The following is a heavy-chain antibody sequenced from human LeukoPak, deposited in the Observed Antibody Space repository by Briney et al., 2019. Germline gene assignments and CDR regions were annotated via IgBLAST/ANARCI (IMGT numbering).Heavy chain of an antibody. CDR2: SYHGGST. CDR1: GYSISSGYY. Sequence: SETLSLTCTVSGYSISSGYYWGWIRRSPGKGLEWIGSSYHGGSTYYNPSLRSRVIVSVDTSKNHFSLKMSSVTAADTAVYYCARDLASCAGDCYSDGFDYWGQGALVTVSS. J-gene: IGHJ4*02. V-gene: IGHV4-38-2*02. CDR3: ARDLASCAGDCYSDGFDY. D-gene: IGHD2-21*02.